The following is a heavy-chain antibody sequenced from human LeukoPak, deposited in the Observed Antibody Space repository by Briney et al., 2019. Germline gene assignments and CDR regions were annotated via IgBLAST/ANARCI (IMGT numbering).Heavy chain of an antibody. J-gene: IGHJ5*02. CDR1: GYTFTSYG. CDR2: INPNSGGT. Sequence: ASVKVSCKASGYTFTSYGISWVRQAPGQGLEWMGWINPNSGGTNYAQKFQGRVTMTRDTSISTAYMELSRLRSDDTAVYYCARDPAYYYDSSGYGAFDPWGQGTLVTVSS. V-gene: IGHV1-2*02. CDR3: ARDPAYYYDSSGYGAFDP. D-gene: IGHD3-22*01.